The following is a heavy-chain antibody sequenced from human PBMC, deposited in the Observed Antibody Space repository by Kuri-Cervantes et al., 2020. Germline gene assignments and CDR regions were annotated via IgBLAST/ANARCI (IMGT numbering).Heavy chain of an antibody. CDR3: ARAAEYQLLFDY. CDR1: GGSLSGYY. V-gene: IGHV4-30-4*01. Sequence: SQTLSLTCAVYGGSLSGYYWCWIRQPPGKGVGLIWYIYYSVSTYYNPSLKSRVTISVDTSKNQFSLKLSSVTAADTAVYYCARAAEYQLLFDYWGQGTLVTVSS. J-gene: IGHJ4*02. D-gene: IGHD2-2*01. CDR2: IYYSVST.